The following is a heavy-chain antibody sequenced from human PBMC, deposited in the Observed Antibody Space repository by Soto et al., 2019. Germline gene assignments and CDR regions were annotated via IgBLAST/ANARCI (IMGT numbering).Heavy chain of an antibody. Sequence: GASVKVTSKDRGEGIASRARWWLHHDTEKGIKWMGWISAYNGNTNYAQKLQGRVTMTTDTSTSTAYMELRSLRSDDTAVYYCSRDEAAMVWRAIIDFWGQGTLVTVSS. CDR2: ISAYNGNT. CDR1: GEGIASRA. D-gene: IGHD3-10*01. CDR3: SRDEAAMVWRAIIDF. V-gene: IGHV1-18*01. J-gene: IGHJ4*02.